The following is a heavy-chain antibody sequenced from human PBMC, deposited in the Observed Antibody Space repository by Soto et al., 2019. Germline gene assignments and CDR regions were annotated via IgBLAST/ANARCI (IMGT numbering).Heavy chain of an antibody. CDR3: ARDPISSRLMVREVNWFDP. Sequence: EVQLVESGGGLVQPGGSLRLSCAASGFTFSSYWMHWVRQAPGKGLVWVSRINSDGSSTSYADSVKGRFTISRDNAKNTLYLQMNSLRAEDTAVYYCARDPISSRLMVREVNWFDPWGQGTLVTVSS. V-gene: IGHV3-74*01. D-gene: IGHD3-10*01. CDR2: INSDGSST. CDR1: GFTFSSYW. J-gene: IGHJ5*02.